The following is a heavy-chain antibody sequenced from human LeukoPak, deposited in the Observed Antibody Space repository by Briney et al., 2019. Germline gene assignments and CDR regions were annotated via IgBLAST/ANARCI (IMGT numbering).Heavy chain of an antibody. V-gene: IGHV1-2*02. Sequence: ASVTVSCMPSGYTFTVYYMHWVRQAPGQGLERMGWINPNSGGTNYAQKFQGRVTMTRDTSISTAYMELSRLRSDDTALYYCAKDQARASAPMDVWGKGTTVTVSS. CDR2: INPNSGGT. CDR1: GYTFTVYY. CDR3: AKDQARASAPMDV. J-gene: IGHJ6*03.